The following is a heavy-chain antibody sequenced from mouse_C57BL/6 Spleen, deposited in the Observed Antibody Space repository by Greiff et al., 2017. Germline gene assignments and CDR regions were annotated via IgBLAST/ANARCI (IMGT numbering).Heavy chain of an antibody. V-gene: IGHV5-4*01. CDR2: ISDGGSFT. CDR1: GFTFSSYA. Sequence: DVMLVESGGGLVKPGGSLKLSCAASGFTFSSYAMSWVRQTPEKRLEWVATISDGGSFTYYPDNVKGRFTISRDNAKNNLYLQMSHLKSEDTAMYYCAREAGYYYGSSERNAMDYWGQGTSVTVSS. D-gene: IGHD1-1*01. J-gene: IGHJ4*01. CDR3: AREAGYYYGSSERNAMDY.